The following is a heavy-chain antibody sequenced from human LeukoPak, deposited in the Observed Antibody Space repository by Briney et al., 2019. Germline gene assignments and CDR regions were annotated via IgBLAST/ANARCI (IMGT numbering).Heavy chain of an antibody. V-gene: IGHV4-59*01. CDR1: DDSITMYY. D-gene: IGHD4-17*01. CDR2: THNSGTT. CDR3: ARSRGGFGDYGSWFDP. Sequence: SETLSLTCTVSDDSITMYYWNWIRQPPGKGLEWIGFTHNSGTTNYTPSLKSRVAMSLDTSTNQFSLKVNSVTAADTAFYYCARSRGGFGDYGSWFDPWGQGILVIVSS. J-gene: IGHJ5*02.